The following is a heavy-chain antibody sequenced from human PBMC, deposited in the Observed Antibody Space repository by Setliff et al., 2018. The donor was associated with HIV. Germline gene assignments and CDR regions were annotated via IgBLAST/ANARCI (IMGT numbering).Heavy chain of an antibody. V-gene: IGHV3-23*01. CDR1: GFTFSFHA. D-gene: IGHD3-3*01. CDR2: ISGSGDST. J-gene: IGHJ5*02. CDR3: AKDYTPTFWEYNWFDV. Sequence: PGGSLRLSCAASGFTFSFHAMTWVRQAPGKGLEWVSGISGSGDSTYYAESVKGRFTISRDNSKNTMFLQMNNLRAEDTAFYYCAKDYTPTFWEYNWFDVWGQGTLVTVSS.